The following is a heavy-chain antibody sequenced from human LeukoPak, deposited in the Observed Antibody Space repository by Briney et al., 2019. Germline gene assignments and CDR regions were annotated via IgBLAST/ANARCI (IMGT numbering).Heavy chain of an antibody. CDR3: ARDKLRGSAGNYYYMDV. CDR1: GFTFSYYG. V-gene: IGHV3-30*02. CDR2: IRYVERDK. D-gene: IGHD1-26*01. J-gene: IGHJ6*03. Sequence: PGGSLRLSCVASGFTFSYYGMHWVRQAPGKGLEWVAFIRYVERDKYYADSVKARFTISRDNSKNTLYLQMNSLSADDTAVYYCARDKLRGSAGNYYYMDVWGKGTTVTVSS.